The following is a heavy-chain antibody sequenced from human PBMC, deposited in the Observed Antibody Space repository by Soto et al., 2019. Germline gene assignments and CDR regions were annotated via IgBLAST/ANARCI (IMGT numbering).Heavy chain of an antibody. CDR2: ISSSSSYI. Sequence: GGSLRLSCAASGFTFSSYSMNWVRQAPGKGLEWVSSISSSSSYIYYADSVKGRFTISRDNAKNSLYLQMNSLRAEDTAVYYCPRVQRKYSSSWTESYYGMDVWGQGTTVTVSS. CDR3: PRVQRKYSSSWTESYYGMDV. CDR1: GFTFSSYS. D-gene: IGHD6-13*01. V-gene: IGHV3-21*01. J-gene: IGHJ6*02.